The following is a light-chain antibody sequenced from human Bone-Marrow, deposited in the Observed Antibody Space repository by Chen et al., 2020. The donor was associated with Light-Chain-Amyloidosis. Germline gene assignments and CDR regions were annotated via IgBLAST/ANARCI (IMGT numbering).Light chain of an antibody. Sequence: SYVLTQPSSVSVAPGQTATIACGGNNIGSTSVHWYQQTPGQAPLLVVYDDSDRPSGIPERLTGSNSGNTATLTISRVEAGDEAAYYWQVWDRSSDRPVFGGGTKLTVL. CDR1: NIGSTS. J-gene: IGLJ3*02. CDR2: DDS. CDR3: QVWDRSSDRPV. V-gene: IGLV3-21*02.